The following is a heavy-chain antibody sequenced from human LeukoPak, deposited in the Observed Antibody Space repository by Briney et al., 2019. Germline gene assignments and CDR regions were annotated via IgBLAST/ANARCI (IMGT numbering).Heavy chain of an antibody. V-gene: IGHV3-30*03. D-gene: IGHD3-10*01. Sequence: GGSLRLSCAASGFTFSSYGMHWVRQAPGKGLEWVAVISYDGSNKYYADSVKGRFTISRDNAKNSLYLQMNSLRAEDTALYHCARDRGTMAPRGWFDPWGQGTLVTVSS. CDR2: ISYDGSNK. CDR1: GFTFSSYG. J-gene: IGHJ5*02. CDR3: ARDRGTMAPRGWFDP.